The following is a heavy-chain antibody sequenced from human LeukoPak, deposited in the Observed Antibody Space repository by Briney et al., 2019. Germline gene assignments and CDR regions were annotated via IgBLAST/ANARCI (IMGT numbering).Heavy chain of an antibody. CDR2: LTSGAGTS. V-gene: IGHV3-23*01. J-gene: IGHJ4*02. CDR1: GFTLSTSG. Sequence: GGSLRLSCAASGFTLSTSGMSWVRQAPGEGLEWISSLTSGAGTSFYADSVKGRFTISRDISRSTLFLQMNSLRAEDTAIYYCVKGVTSMDFWGQGTLVTVSS. D-gene: IGHD5/OR15-5a*01. CDR3: VKGVTSMDF.